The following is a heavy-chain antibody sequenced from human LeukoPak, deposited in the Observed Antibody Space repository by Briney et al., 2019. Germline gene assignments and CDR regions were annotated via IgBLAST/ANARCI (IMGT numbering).Heavy chain of an antibody. V-gene: IGHV3-30*18. D-gene: IGHD3-22*01. CDR1: GFTFSSYG. Sequence: LGGSLRLSCAASGFTFSSYGMHWVRQAPGKGLEWVAVISFDGNNKYYADSVKGRFTISRDNSKNTLYLQMISLRAEDTAVYYCAKVAPYYYDSSGTFDYWGQGTLVTVSS. CDR2: ISFDGNNK. CDR3: AKVAPYYYDSSGTFDY. J-gene: IGHJ4*02.